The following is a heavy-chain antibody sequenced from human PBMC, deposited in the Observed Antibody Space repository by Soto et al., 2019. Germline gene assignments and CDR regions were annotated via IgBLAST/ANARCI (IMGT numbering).Heavy chain of an antibody. J-gene: IGHJ4*02. V-gene: IGHV3-53*01. CDR2: IYSGGST. CDR3: ARGPYRTKYYFDY. Sequence: EVQLVESGGGLIQPGGSLRLSCAASGFTVSSNYMSWVRQAPGKGLEWVSVIYSGGSTYYADSVKGRFTISRDNSKNTLYLQMNSLRAEDTAVYYCARGPYRTKYYFDYWGQGTLVTLSS. CDR1: GFTVSSNY. D-gene: IGHD2-8*01.